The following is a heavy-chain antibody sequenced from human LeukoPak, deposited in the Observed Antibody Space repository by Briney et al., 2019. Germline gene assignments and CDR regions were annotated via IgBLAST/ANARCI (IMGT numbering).Heavy chain of an antibody. CDR3: AKFLPPSVAAPPFDWFDP. V-gene: IGHV3-48*03. CDR1: GFTFSNDE. Sequence: GGSLRLSCVASGFTFSNDEMNWVRQAPGKGLEWVSYIGGSGTDIYYADSVKGRFTISRDNAKNSLYLQMNSLRAEDTAVYYWAKFLPPSVAAPPFDWFDPWGQGPLVTVSS. CDR2: IGGSGTDI. J-gene: IGHJ5*02. D-gene: IGHD6-6*01.